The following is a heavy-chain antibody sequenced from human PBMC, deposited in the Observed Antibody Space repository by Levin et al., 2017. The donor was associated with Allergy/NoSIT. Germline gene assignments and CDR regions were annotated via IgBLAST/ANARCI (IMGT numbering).Heavy chain of an antibody. CDR3: ASRYGSGTYYNGNNY. J-gene: IGHJ4*02. CDR1: GFTFSDYY. CDR2: IITSGTHT. V-gene: IGHV3-11*03. D-gene: IGHD3-10*01. Sequence: SCAASGFTFSDYYMSWIRQAPGKGLEWISYIITSGTHTSYADSVKGRFTISRDNANNLLFLQMNSLRAEDTAVYYCASRYGSGTYYNGNNYWGQGTLVTVSS.